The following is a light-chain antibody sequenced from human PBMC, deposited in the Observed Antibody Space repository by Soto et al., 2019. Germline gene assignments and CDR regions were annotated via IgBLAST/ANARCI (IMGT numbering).Light chain of an antibody. V-gene: IGKV3-20*01. Sequence: EIVLTQSPGTLSLSPGDRATLSCRASHSINTSFLAWFQQKPGQAPRLLIYAASTRATGIPDRFGGSASETDFTLTINRLEPEDSAVYYCQQYASAPFSLGPGTKVDIK. CDR3: QQYASAPFS. CDR2: AAS. CDR1: HSINTSF. J-gene: IGKJ3*01.